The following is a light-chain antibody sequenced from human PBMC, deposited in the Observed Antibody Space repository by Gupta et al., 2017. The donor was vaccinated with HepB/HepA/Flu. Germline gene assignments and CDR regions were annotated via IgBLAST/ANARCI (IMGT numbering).Light chain of an antibody. V-gene: IGKV1-5*03. J-gene: IGKJ1*01. Sequence: SVGDRVTITGRASPNIKSWLAWYVQKPGKAPQVLIYKASNLETGVPSRFSGSGSGTEFILTISSLQPDDFATYYCQQYYVSPWTFGQGTNIEIK. CDR1: PNIKSW. CDR2: KAS. CDR3: QQYYVSPWT.